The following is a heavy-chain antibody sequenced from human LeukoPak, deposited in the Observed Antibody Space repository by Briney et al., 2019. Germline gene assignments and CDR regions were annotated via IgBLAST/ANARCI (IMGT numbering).Heavy chain of an antibody. J-gene: IGHJ4*02. CDR3: ASWGAGGNS. D-gene: IGHD3-16*01. Sequence: PGRSLRLSCEASGFTLSTYWMNWVRQVPGKGLDWVANINPDGSGKRYMDSVKGRFTIARDNADNSLSLQMNSLRAEDTAVYYCASWGAGGNSWGQGTLVTVSS. CDR1: GFTLSTYW. CDR2: INPDGSGK. V-gene: IGHV3-7*01.